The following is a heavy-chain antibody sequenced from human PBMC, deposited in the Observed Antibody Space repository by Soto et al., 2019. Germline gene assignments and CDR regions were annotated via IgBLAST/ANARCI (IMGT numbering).Heavy chain of an antibody. CDR3: AKDQGYYYVMDV. Sequence: EVQLLESGGGLVQPGGSLRLSCAASGFTFSSYAMSWVRQAPGKGQEWVSAISGSGGSTYYADSVKGRFTISRDNSKNTLYLQMNSLRAEDTAVYYCAKDQGYYYVMDVWGQGTTVTVSS. V-gene: IGHV3-23*01. CDR1: GFTFSSYA. CDR2: ISGSGGST. J-gene: IGHJ6*02.